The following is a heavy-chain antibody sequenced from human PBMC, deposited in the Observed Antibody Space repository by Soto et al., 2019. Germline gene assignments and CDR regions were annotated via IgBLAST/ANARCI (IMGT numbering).Heavy chain of an antibody. J-gene: IGHJ4*01. CDR3: ARGVTMRDAPDKDYFDS. V-gene: IGHV4-34*01. CDR2: INHSGST. CDR1: GGSFSGYY. D-gene: IGHD3-22*01. Sequence: LSLTCAVYGGSFSGYYWSWIRQSPGKGLEWIGEINHSGSTNQDPSLKSRVTISVDTSKNQFSLEVRSVTAADTAVYYCARGVTMRDAPDKDYFDSWGHGXLVTVYS.